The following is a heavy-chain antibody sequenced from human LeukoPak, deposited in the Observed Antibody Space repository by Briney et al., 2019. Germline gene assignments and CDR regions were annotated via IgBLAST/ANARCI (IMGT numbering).Heavy chain of an antibody. V-gene: IGHV1-18*01. Sequence: ASVKVSCKASGGTFSSYAISWVRQAPGQGLEWMGWISAYNGNTNYAQKLQGRVTMTTDTSTSTAYMELRSLRSDDTAVYYCARGEYDILTGYYNYYFDYWGQGTLVTVSS. D-gene: IGHD3-9*01. CDR3: ARGEYDILTGYYNYYFDY. CDR2: ISAYNGNT. J-gene: IGHJ4*02. CDR1: GGTFSSYA.